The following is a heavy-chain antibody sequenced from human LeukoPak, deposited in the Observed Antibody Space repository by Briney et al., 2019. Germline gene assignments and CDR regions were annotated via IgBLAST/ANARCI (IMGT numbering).Heavy chain of an antibody. CDR1: GYTFTSYG. V-gene: IGHV1-18*01. Sequence: GASVKVSCKASGYTFTSYGISWVRQAPGQGLEWMGWISAYNGNTNCAQKLQGRVTMTTDTSTSTAYMELRSLRSDDTAVYYCARDSDVVTLHDAFDIWGQGTMVTVSS. D-gene: IGHD3-22*01. CDR3: ARDSDVVTLHDAFDI. CDR2: ISAYNGNT. J-gene: IGHJ3*02.